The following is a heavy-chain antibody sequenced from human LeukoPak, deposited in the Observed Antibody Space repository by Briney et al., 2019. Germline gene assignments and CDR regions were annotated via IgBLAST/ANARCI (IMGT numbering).Heavy chain of an antibody. J-gene: IGHJ3*02. CDR1: GGTFSSYA. CDR2: IIPILGIA. CDR3: ARDEGSYSRGAFDI. D-gene: IGHD1-26*01. V-gene: IGHV1-69*04. Sequence: SVKVSCKASGGTFSSYAISWVRQAPGQGLEWMGRIIPILGIANYAQKFQGRVTITADKSTSTAYMELSSLRSDDTAVYYCARDEGSYSRGAFDIWGQGTMVTVSS.